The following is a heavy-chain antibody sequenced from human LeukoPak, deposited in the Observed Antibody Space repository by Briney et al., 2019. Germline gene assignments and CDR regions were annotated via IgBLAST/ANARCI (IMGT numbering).Heavy chain of an antibody. CDR1: GFTFDDYA. CDR3: AKDMGSSGYAPFDY. CDR2: ISWNSGSI. V-gene: IGHV3-9*01. Sequence: GRSLRLSCAASGFTFDDYAMHWVRQAPGKGLEWVSGISWNSGSIGYADSVKGRFTISRDNARNSLYLQMNSLRAEDTALYYCAKDMGSSGYAPFDYWGQGTLVTVSS. D-gene: IGHD3-22*01. J-gene: IGHJ4*02.